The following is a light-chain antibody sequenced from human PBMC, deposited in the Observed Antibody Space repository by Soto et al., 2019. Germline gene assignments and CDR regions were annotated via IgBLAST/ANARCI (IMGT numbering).Light chain of an antibody. CDR2: GAS. J-gene: IGKJ4*01. CDR3: QQYNNWPLT. V-gene: IGKV3-20*01. CDR1: QSVSRNY. Sequence: EIVLTQSPGTLSLSPGERATLSCRASQSVSRNYLVWYQQKPGQAPRLLIYGASGRATGIPDRFSGSGSGTDFTLTIGRLEPEDFAVYYCQQYNNWPLTFGGGTKVDIK.